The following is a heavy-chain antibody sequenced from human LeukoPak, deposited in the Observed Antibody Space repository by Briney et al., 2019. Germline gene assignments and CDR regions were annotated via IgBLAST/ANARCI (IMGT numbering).Heavy chain of an antibody. CDR1: GGSFSGCY. V-gene: IGHV4-34*01. CDR2: INHSGST. D-gene: IGHD5-24*01. CDR3: ARVTATIDY. Sequence: SETLSLTCAVYGGSFSGCYWSWIRQPPGKGLEWIGEINHSGSTNYNPSLKSRVTISVDTSKNQFSLKLSSVTAADTAVYYCARVTATIDYWGQGTLVTVSS. J-gene: IGHJ4*02.